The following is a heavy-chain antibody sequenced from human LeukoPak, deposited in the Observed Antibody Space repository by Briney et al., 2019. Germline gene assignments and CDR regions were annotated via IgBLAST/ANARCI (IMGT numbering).Heavy chain of an antibody. J-gene: IGHJ4*02. V-gene: IGHV4-59*01. CDR3: ARVISAYGYNYIYYFDY. D-gene: IGHD5-24*01. CDR2: IYYTGNT. CDR1: GGSISSYY. Sequence: SETLSLACTVSGGSISSYYWSWIRQPPGKGQEWIGYIYYTGNTNYNPSLKSRVTISVDTSKNQFSLKLSSVTAADTAVYYCARVISAYGYNYIYYFDYWGQGTLVTVSS.